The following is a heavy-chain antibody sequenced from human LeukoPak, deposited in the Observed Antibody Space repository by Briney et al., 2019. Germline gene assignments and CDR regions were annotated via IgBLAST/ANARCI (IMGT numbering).Heavy chain of an antibody. Sequence: GKSLKISCKASGYSFTCYWIAWVRQMPGKGLEWLVIIYTGDSDTRYSPSFQGQVTISVVMSSSAAYLQWSSLKATDTAMYYCARRPFNTRRDYGDLRSDYWGQGTLVTVSS. CDR3: ARRPFNTRRDYGDLRSDY. D-gene: IGHD4-17*01. V-gene: IGHV5-51*01. CDR1: GYSFTCYW. CDR2: IYTGDSDT. J-gene: IGHJ4*02.